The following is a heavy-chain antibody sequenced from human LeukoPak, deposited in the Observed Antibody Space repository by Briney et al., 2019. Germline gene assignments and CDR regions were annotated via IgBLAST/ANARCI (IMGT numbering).Heavy chain of an antibody. CDR1: GFTFSSYD. V-gene: IGHV3-13*01. CDR2: IGTAGDT. CDR3: ARGAYYYGMDV. J-gene: IGHJ6*02. Sequence: PGGSLRLSCAASGFTFSSYDMHWVRQATGKGLEWVSAIGTAGDTYYPGSVKGRFTISREDAKNSLYLQMNSLRAGDTAVYYCARGAYYYGMDVWGQGTTVTVPS.